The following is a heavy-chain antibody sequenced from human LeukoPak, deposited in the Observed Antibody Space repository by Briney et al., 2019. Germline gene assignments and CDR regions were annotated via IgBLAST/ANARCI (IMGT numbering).Heavy chain of an antibody. CDR2: ISSSGSTI. CDR1: GFTFSDYY. V-gene: IGHV3-11*01. Sequence: PGGSLRVSCAASGFTFSDYYMSWIRQAPGKGLEWVSYISSSGSTIYYADSVKGRFTISRGNAKNSLYLQMNSLRAEDTAVYYCARGSYYYYYMDVWGKGTTVTVSS. D-gene: IGHD3-10*01. J-gene: IGHJ6*03. CDR3: ARGSYYYYYMDV.